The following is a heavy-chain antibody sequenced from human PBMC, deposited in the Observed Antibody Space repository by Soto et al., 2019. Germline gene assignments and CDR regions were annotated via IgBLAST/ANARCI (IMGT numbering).Heavy chain of an antibody. CDR3: ASTTATRRGPGTFDY. Sequence: QVQLVQSGPEMKKPGASMKVSCKASGYTFSSYGVSWVRQAPGQALEWVGWVSNFDHSSMYAEKFRGRVTMTTDRTTDTADLEMRTLTSDETAMYYCASTTATRRGPGTFDYWGQGTLVSVSS. CDR2: VSNFDHSS. CDR1: GYTFSSYG. J-gene: IGHJ4*02. D-gene: IGHD1-1*01. V-gene: IGHV1-18*01.